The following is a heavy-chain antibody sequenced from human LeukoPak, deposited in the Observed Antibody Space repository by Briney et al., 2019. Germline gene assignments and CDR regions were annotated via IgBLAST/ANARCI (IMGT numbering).Heavy chain of an antibody. J-gene: IGHJ4*02. CDR1: GYTFTGYY. V-gene: IGHV1-2*06. D-gene: IGHD3-9*01. Sequence: ASVKVSCKASGYTFTGYYMHWVRQAPGQGLEWMGRINPNSGGTSYAQKFQGRVTMTRDTSTSTVYMELSSLRSEDTAVYYCARWEGANFDWPRIDYWGQGTLVTVSS. CDR3: ARWEGANFDWPRIDY. CDR2: INPNSGGT.